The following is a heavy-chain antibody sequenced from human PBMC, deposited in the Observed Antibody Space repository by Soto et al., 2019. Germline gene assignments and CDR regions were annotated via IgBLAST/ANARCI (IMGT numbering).Heavy chain of an antibody. D-gene: IGHD3-22*01. CDR1: GYSISSGYY. CDR2: IYHSGST. Sequence: PSETLSLTCAVSGYSISSGYYWGWIRQPPGKGLEWIGSIYHSGSTYYNPSLKSRVTISVDTSKNQFSLKLSSVTAADTAVYFCARGVTYDSSGYHYASRLGSYFDFWGQGTLVTVS. CDR3: ARGVTYDSSGYHYASRLGSYFDF. V-gene: IGHV4-38-2*01. J-gene: IGHJ4*02.